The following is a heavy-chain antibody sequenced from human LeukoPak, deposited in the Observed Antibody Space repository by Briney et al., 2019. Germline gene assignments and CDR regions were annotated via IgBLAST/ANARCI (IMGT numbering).Heavy chain of an antibody. CDR2: ISSSSSYI. D-gene: IGHD2-2*02. V-gene: IGHV3-21*01. CDR3: ARDFRCSSTSCYRNYYYYYMDV. J-gene: IGHJ6*03. CDR1: GFTFDDYG. Sequence: GGSLRLSCAASGFTFDDYGMSWVRHAPGKGLEWVTSISSSSSYIYYADSVKGRFTISRDNAKNSLYLQMNSLRAEDTAVYYCARDFRCSSTSCYRNYYYYYMDVWGKGTAVTVSS.